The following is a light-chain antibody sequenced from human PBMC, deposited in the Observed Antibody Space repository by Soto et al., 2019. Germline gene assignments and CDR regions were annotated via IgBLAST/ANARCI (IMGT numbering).Light chain of an antibody. CDR3: QQRSDRPPWT. CDR1: QSIGLA. Sequence: EMVLRQSPPTLCLSQGERGTLSWGATQSIGLALACYQHKPGQATRLLIFDASQRATGIPARFRGSGSGTDFTLSISSLEPEDVAVYYCQQRSDRPPWTSGQGTKVDIK. CDR2: DAS. V-gene: IGKV3-11*01. J-gene: IGKJ1*01.